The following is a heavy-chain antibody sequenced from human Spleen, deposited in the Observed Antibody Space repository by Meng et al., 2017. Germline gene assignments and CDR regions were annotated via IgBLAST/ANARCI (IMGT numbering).Heavy chain of an antibody. CDR1: GYTFTDYY. V-gene: IGHV1-2*06. D-gene: IGHD6-19*01. CDR2: INPNSGGT. CDR3: ARVLSSGWLNDAFDI. Sequence: QVQLVQSGGEVKKPGASVKVSCKASGYTFTDYYMHWVRQAPGQGLEWMGRINPNSGGTNYAQRFQGRVTMTRDTSISTAYMELSRLRSDDTAVYYCARVLSSGWLNDAFDIWGQGTMVTVSS. J-gene: IGHJ3*02.